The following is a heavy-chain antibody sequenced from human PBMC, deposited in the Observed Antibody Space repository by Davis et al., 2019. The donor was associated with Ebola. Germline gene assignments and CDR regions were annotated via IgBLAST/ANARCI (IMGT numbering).Heavy chain of an antibody. V-gene: IGHV1-2*02. D-gene: IGHD4-11*01. Sequence: ASVKVSCKASGYTFTGYYIHWVRQAPGQGLEWMGWINPKSGGTYSAQKFQGKVTMTRDTSISTAYLEVSRLTAADTAVYYCAREMGTVTVDYLDVWGKGTTVTVSS. CDR2: INPKSGGT. J-gene: IGHJ6*03. CDR3: AREMGTVTVDYLDV. CDR1: GYTFTGYY.